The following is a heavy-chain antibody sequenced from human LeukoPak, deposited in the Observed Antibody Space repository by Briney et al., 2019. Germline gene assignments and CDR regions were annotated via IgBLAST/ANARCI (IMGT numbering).Heavy chain of an antibody. CDR1: GFTFSSYE. Sequence: GGSLRLSCAASGFTFSSYEMNWVRQAPGKGLKWVSYISSSGSTIYYADSVKGRFTISRDNAKNSLYLQMNSLRAEDTAVYYCARGGTHIVVVPAAPPVVGGYDGAFDIWGQGTMVTVSS. D-gene: IGHD2-2*01. J-gene: IGHJ3*02. CDR3: ARGGTHIVVVPAAPPVVGGYDGAFDI. CDR2: ISSSGSTI. V-gene: IGHV3-48*03.